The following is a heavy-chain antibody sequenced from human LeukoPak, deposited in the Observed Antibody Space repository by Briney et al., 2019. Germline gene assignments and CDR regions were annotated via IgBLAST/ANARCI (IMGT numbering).Heavy chain of an antibody. D-gene: IGHD1-1*01. CDR1: GASIRSYY. Sequence: SETLSLTCTFSGASIRSYYWSWIRQPAGNGLEWIGRIYKRANTNYSPSFKSPATISIDRSKNQFSLNLPSVTAADTAVYYCARDRIWNDAGHDPFDIWGQGTMVSLSS. V-gene: IGHV4-4*07. J-gene: IGHJ3*02. CDR2: IYKRANT. CDR3: ARDRIWNDAGHDPFDI.